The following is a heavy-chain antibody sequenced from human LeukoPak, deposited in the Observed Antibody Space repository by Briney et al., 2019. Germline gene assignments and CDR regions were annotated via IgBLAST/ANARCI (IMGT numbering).Heavy chain of an antibody. CDR1: GFTFSSYA. CDR2: ISDDGSKK. Sequence: GGSLRLSCAASGFTFSSYAVHWVRQAPGKGLEWVAVISDDGSKKYYADSVKGRFTIYRDNSKNTLYLQMNSLRGEDTAVYYCARERIAATGTGWFDPWGQGTLLTVSS. D-gene: IGHD6-13*01. CDR3: ARERIAATGTGWFDP. V-gene: IGHV3-30*04. J-gene: IGHJ5*02.